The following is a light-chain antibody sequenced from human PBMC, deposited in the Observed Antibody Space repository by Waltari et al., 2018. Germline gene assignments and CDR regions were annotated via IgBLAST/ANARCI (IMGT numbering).Light chain of an antibody. CDR3: QQYYGTPPT. CDR1: QRVLTTFHNKNF. Sequence: DIVMTQSPDSLAVALGERATINCKSSQRVLTTFHNKNFLAWYQQKAGQPPKLLIYWASTRESGVPDRFSGSGSATDFTLTVSSLQAEDVAVYYCQQYYGTPPTFGPGTKVDVK. V-gene: IGKV4-1*01. CDR2: WAS. J-gene: IGKJ3*01.